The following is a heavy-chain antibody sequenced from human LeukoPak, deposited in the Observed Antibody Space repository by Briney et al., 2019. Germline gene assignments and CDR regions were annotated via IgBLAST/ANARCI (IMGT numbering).Heavy chain of an antibody. V-gene: IGHV4-4*07. D-gene: IGHD6-19*01. CDR3: ARHDKIAVAGFDY. CDR1: YGSSIGYY. Sequence: SETLSLTCTVAYGSSIGYYWSWIRQPAGKGLEWIGRIYTSGSTNYNPSLKSRVTISVDTSKNQFSLKLSPVTAADTAVYYCARHDKIAVAGFDYWGQGTLVTVSS. CDR2: IYTSGST. J-gene: IGHJ4*02.